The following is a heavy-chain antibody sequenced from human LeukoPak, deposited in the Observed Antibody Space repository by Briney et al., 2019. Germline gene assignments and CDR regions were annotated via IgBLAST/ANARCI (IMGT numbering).Heavy chain of an antibody. J-gene: IGHJ4*02. CDR1: GGSLSSSNW. D-gene: IGHD1-26*01. Sequence: SGTLSLTCAVSGGSLSSSNWWSWVRQPPGKGLEWIGEIYHSGSTNYNPSLKSRVTISADKSKNQFSLKLSSVTAADTAVYYCARAGKGGSYYEYYFDYWGQGTLVTVSS. CDR2: IYHSGST. V-gene: IGHV4-4*02. CDR3: ARAGKGGSYYEYYFDY.